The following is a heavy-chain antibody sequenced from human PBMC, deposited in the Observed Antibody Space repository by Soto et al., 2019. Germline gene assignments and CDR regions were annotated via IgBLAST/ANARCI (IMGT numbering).Heavy chain of an antibody. CDR3: ARHGYSYGGGYFDY. CDR1: GVTVSSNY. D-gene: IGHD5-18*01. Sequence: EVQLVESGGGLVQPGGSLRVSCAASGVTVSSNYMSWVRQAPGKGLEWVSVIYSGGSAYYADSVKGRFTISRDNSKNTLYLQMNSLRAEDTAVYYCARHGYSYGGGYFDYWGQGTLVTVSS. J-gene: IGHJ4*02. CDR2: IYSGGSA. V-gene: IGHV3-66*04.